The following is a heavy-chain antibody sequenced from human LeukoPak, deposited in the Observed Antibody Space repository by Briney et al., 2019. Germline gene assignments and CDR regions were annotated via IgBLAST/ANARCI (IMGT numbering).Heavy chain of an antibody. CDR2: IKQDGSEK. Sequence: GGSLRLSCAASGFTFSSYWMSWVRQAPGKGLEWVANIKQDGSEKYYVDSVKGRFTISRDNAKNSLYLQMNSLRAEDAAVYYCARVASTVTTSGLYYYYYMDVWGKGTTVTVSS. V-gene: IGHV3-7*01. J-gene: IGHJ6*03. D-gene: IGHD4-17*01. CDR1: GFTFSSYW. CDR3: ARVASTVTTSGLYYYYYMDV.